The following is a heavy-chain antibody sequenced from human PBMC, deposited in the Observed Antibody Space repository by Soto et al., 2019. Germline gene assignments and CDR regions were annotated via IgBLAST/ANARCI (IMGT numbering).Heavy chain of an antibody. J-gene: IGHJ4*02. CDR3: AKDREFQVAGFFFDY. V-gene: IGHV3-30*18. Sequence: GGSLRLSCAASGFTFSSYGMHWVRQAPGKGLEWVAVISYDGSNKYYADSVKGRFTISRDNSKNTLYLQMNSLRAEDTAVYYCAKDREFQVAGFFFDYWGQGTLVTVSS. CDR2: ISYDGSNK. CDR1: GFTFSSYG. D-gene: IGHD6-19*01.